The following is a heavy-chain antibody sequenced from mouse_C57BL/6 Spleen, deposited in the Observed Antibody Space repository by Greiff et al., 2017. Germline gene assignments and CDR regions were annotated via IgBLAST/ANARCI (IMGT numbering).Heavy chain of an antibody. CDR2: IDPEDGET. CDR3: ASSSPRYFDV. Sequence: VQLQQSGAELVKPGASVKLSCTASGFNIKDYYMHWVKQRTEQGLEWIGRIDPEDGETKYAPKFPGKATITADTSSNTAYLQLSSLTSEDTAVXYCASSSPRYFDVWGTGTTVTVSS. J-gene: IGHJ1*03. D-gene: IGHD1-1*01. V-gene: IGHV14-2*01. CDR1: GFNIKDYY.